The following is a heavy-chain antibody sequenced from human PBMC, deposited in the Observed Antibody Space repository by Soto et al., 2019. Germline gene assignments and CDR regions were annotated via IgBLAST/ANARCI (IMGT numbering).Heavy chain of an antibody. CDR3: ARGWGRIFDY. J-gene: IGHJ4*02. CDR2: INHSGST. CDR1: GGSFSGYY. D-gene: IGHD7-27*01. Sequence: QVQLQQWGAGLLKPSETLSLTCAGYGGSFSGYYWNWILQPPGKGLEWIGEINHSGSTNYNPSLKSRVTLSVDTSKNQFSLKLSSVTAADTAVYYCARGWGRIFDYWGQGTLVTVSS. V-gene: IGHV4-34*01.